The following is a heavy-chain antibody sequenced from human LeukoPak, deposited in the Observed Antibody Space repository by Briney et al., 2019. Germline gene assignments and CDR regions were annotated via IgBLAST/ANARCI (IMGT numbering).Heavy chain of an antibody. CDR3: ARSPRTSLAYCGGDCFSLSFY. Sequence: ASVKVSCKASGYTFTGYYMHWVRQAPGQGLEWMGWINPNSGGTNYAQKFQGRVTMTRDTSISTAYMELSRLRSDDTAVYYCARSPRTSLAYCGGDCFSLSFYWGQGTLVTVSS. D-gene: IGHD2-21*02. CDR1: GYTFTGYY. CDR2: INPNSGGT. J-gene: IGHJ4*02. V-gene: IGHV1-2*02.